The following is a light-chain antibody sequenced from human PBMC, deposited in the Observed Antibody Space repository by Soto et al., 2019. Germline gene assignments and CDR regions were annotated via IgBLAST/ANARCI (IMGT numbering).Light chain of an antibody. CDR3: LQDNSDPYT. CDR2: SAS. Sequence: AIQMTQSPSSLSASVGDRVTITCRASQGIKNDLGWYQQKPGRVPKLLMYSASTLQSEVPSRFSGSGSGSDFTLTISSLQPEDFATYYCLQDNSDPYTFGQGTKLEIK. V-gene: IGKV1-6*01. CDR1: QGIKND. J-gene: IGKJ2*01.